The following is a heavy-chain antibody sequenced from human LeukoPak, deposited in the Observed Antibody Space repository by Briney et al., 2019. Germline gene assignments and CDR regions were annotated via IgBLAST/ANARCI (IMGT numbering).Heavy chain of an antibody. CDR1: GFTFSSYA. CDR2: ISGSGGST. D-gene: IGHD6-13*01. J-gene: IGHJ4*02. V-gene: IGHV3-23*01. Sequence: GGSLRLSCAASGFTFSSYAMSWVRQAPGRGLEWVSAISGSGGSTYYADSVKGRFTISRDNSKNTLYLQMNSLRAEDTAVYYCAKKGSSSWYYYFDYWGQGTLVTVSS. CDR3: AKKGSSSWYYYFDY.